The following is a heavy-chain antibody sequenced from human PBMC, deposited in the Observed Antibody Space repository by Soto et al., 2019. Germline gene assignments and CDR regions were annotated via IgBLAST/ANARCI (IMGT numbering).Heavy chain of an antibody. CDR3: ARVEEIVVVPAAMRNDAFDI. CDR1: GGSISGGGYY. D-gene: IGHD2-2*01. CDR2: IYYSGST. V-gene: IGHV4-31*03. Sequence: SETLCVTCTVSGGSISGGGYYWSWIRQHPGKGLEWIGYIYYSGSTYYNPSLKSRVTISVDTSKNQFSLKLSSVTAADTAVYYCARVEEIVVVPAAMRNDAFDIWGQGTMVTVSS. J-gene: IGHJ3*02.